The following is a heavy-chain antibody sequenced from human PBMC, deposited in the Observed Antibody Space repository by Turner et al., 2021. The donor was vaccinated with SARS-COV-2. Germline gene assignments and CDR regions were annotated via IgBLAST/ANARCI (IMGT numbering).Heavy chain of an antibody. V-gene: IGHV3-30*04. CDR1: GFTFSSYT. CDR2: ISYAGNIK. D-gene: IGHD1-26*01. J-gene: IGHJ3*02. CDR3: ASATRGGTYYYSAFDI. Sequence: QVQRVESGGGVVQPGRSLRLSCAASGFTFSSYTMYWGRQAPGKGLEWWSLISYAGNIKQYADSVKGRLTISRDNSMNTVYLQMNILGAEVTAVYYCASATRGGTYYYSAFDIWGQGTMVTVSS.